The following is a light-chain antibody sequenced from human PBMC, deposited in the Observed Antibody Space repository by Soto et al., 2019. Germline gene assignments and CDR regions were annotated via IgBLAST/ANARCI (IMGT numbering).Light chain of an antibody. Sequence: QSALTQPASVSGFLGQSITMSCTGSSSDVGTFNLVSWFQQHPGKAPKLLIFEGTKRPSGVSDRFSGSKSGNTASLTVSGLQADDEADYYCNSYGGSSNVVFGGGTKLTVL. CDR1: SSDVGTFNL. CDR3: NSYGGSSNVV. V-gene: IGLV2-14*02. CDR2: EGT. J-gene: IGLJ2*01.